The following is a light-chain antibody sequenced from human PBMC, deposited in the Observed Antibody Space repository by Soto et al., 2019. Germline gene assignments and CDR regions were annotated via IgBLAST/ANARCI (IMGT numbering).Light chain of an antibody. CDR1: QSISSY. Sequence: DIQMTQSPTTLSASVGDRVTITCRASQSISSYLAWYQQKPGKAPKLLIYKASSLESGVPSRFSGSASGTEFTLTISSLQPDDFATYYCQQYNSYSYTFGQGTKVEIK. V-gene: IGKV1-5*03. J-gene: IGKJ2*01. CDR3: QQYNSYSYT. CDR2: KAS.